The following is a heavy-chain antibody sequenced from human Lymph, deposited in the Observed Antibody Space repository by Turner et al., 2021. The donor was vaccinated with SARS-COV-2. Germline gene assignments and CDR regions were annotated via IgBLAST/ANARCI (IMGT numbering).Heavy chain of an antibody. J-gene: IGHJ4*02. Sequence: EVQLVQSGAEVKKPGESLKISRKGSGYSFTSYWIGWVRQMPGKGLEWMAIIYPGDSDTRYSPSFQGQVITSAGKSFSTAYLQCGCLKASDAAIYYCARRDWAGSLGNIYYWGQRTLVTVSS. CDR2: IYPGDSDT. V-gene: IGHV5-51*01. CDR1: GYSFTSYW. D-gene: IGHD3-9*01. CDR3: ARRDWAGSLGNIYY.